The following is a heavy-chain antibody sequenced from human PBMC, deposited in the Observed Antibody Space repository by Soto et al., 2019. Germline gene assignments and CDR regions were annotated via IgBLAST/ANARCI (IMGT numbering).Heavy chain of an antibody. J-gene: IGHJ4*02. V-gene: IGHV3-11*03. D-gene: IGHD3-22*01. Sequence: SGGSLRLSCAASGFTFSDYYMSWIRQAPGKGLEWVSYISSSSSYANYADSVKGRFTISRDNAKNSLYLQMSSLRAEDTAVYYCARNWNYYDSSGYYDFDYWGQGTLVTVSS. CDR2: ISSSSSYA. CDR1: GFTFSDYY. CDR3: ARNWNYYDSSGYYDFDY.